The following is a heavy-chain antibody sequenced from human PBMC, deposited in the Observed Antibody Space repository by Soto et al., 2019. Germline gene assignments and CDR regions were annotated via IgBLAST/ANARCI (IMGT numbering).Heavy chain of an antibody. V-gene: IGHV4-39*07. Sequence: SETLSLTCTVSGGSISSSSYYWGWIRQPPGKGLEWIGSIYYSGSTYYNPSLKSRVTISVDTSKNQFSLKLSSVTAADTAVYYCARDARRGAFDIWGQGTMVTVSS. D-gene: IGHD3-10*01. CDR2: IYYSGST. CDR1: GGSISSSSYY. J-gene: IGHJ3*02. CDR3: ARDARRGAFDI.